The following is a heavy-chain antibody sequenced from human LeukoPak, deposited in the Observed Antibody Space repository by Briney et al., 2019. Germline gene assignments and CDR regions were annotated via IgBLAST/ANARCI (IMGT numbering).Heavy chain of an antibody. D-gene: IGHD4-17*01. CDR3: AKQPSANYGF. J-gene: IGHJ4*02. Sequence: PGGSLRLSYAASGFTFSDYAMSWVRQAPGRGLEWVSLISSRSTTIYYAESVKGRFTISRDNSKNTLYLQMNSLRPDDTAVYYCAKQPSANYGFWGQGTLVTVFS. CDR2: ISSRSTTI. CDR1: GFTFSDYA. V-gene: IGHV3-23*01.